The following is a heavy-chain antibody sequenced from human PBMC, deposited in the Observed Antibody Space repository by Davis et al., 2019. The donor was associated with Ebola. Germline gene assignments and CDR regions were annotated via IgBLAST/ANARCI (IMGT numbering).Heavy chain of an antibody. J-gene: IGHJ4*02. CDR1: GFTFGDYA. CDR2: IRSKAYGGTT. CDR3: TRDIDQLLHNFDY. Sequence: GESLKISCTASGFTFGDYAMSWFRQAPGKGLEWVGFIRSKAYGGTTEYAASVKGRFTISRDDSKSIAYLQMNSLKTEDTAVYYCTRDIDQLLHNFDYWGQGTLVTVSS. D-gene: IGHD2-2*01. V-gene: IGHV3-49*03.